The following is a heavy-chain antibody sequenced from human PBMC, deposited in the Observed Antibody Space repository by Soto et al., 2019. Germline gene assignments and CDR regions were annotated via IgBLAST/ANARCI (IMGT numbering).Heavy chain of an antibody. CDR2: IFSNDEK. CDR3: ARIRKNFGVGGRYYYGMDV. CDR1: GFSLSNARMG. J-gene: IGHJ6*02. D-gene: IGHD3-3*01. V-gene: IGHV2-26*01. Sequence: QVTLKESGPVLVKPTETLTLTCTVSGFSLSNARMGVSWIRQPPGKALEWLAHIFSNDEKSNSTSLKSRLTISKDTSNSQVVLTMTNMDPVDTATYYCARIRKNFGVGGRYYYGMDVWGQGTTVTVSS.